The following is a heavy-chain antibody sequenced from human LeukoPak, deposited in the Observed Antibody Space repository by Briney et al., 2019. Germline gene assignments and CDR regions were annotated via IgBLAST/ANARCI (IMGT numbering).Heavy chain of an antibody. CDR2: MNPNSGNT. CDR3: ARDYSVRDEAWWFNP. J-gene: IGHJ5*02. Sequence: SVKVSCKASGYSFSIFDINWVRQATGQGLEWMGWMNPNSGNTGYAQRFQGRVTLTRDMSTSTDYLELSSLRSEDTAVYYCARDYSVRDEAWWFNPWGQGTLVTVSS. D-gene: IGHD5-24*01. V-gene: IGHV1-8*01. CDR1: GYSFSIFD.